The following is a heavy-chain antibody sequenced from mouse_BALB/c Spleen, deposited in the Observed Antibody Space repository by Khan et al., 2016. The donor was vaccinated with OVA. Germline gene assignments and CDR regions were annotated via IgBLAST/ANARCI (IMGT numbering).Heavy chain of an antibody. V-gene: IGHV5-17*02. CDR2: ISSGSSTI. CDR1: GFTFSSFG. CDR3: ARTGYYYVDY. D-gene: IGHD2-3*01. J-gene: IGHJ2*01. Sequence: EVELVESGGGLVQPGGSRKLSCAASGFTFSSFGIHWVRQAPEKGLEWVAYISSGSSTIYYADSVKGRIPIFRDNPQHTLLLKMTSLRSEYTAMYYCARTGYYYVDYWGQGTTLTVSS.